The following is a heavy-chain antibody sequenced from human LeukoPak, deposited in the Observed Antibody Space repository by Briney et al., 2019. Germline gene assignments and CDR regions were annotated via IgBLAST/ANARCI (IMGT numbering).Heavy chain of an antibody. CDR3: ASGGYSFFY. Sequence: GGSLRLSCAASGFSFSSYWMNWVRQAPGKGLEWVANIKQDGSEKYYVDSVKGRFTISRDNAKNSLYLQMNSLRAEDTAVYYCASGGYSFFYWAQGTLVTVSS. CDR2: IKQDGSEK. J-gene: IGHJ4*02. D-gene: IGHD5-18*01. V-gene: IGHV3-7*03. CDR1: GFSFSSYW.